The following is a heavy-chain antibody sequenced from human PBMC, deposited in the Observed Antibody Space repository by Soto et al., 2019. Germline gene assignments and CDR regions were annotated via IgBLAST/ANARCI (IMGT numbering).Heavy chain of an antibody. CDR2: VNPSGGHT. CDR3: ARGGHVVVVTAALDY. D-gene: IGHD2-21*02. J-gene: IGHJ4*02. Sequence: QVQLVQSGAEVKKPGASVKVSCKASGDTFTDYYIHWVRQAPGQGLEWMGTVNPSGGHTTYAQHFLGRLTMTRDTSTSTLYMELTSLTAEDTAVYYCARGGHVVVVTAALDYWGQGTLVTVSS. CDR1: GDTFTDYY. V-gene: IGHV1-46*01.